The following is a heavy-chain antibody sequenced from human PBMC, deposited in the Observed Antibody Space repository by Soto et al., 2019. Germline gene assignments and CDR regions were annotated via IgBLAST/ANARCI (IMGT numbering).Heavy chain of an antibody. CDR1: GYTFFSYA. V-gene: IGHV1-18*01. Sequence: KLVQSGAEVKKPGASVKVSCQTSGYTFFSYAITWVRQAPGQGLEWMGWVSGYNGHTNYAQKFQERVTMTRDISTTTVFMEVRNLRSDDTAVYYCARFLGPTSSENWSDPWGQGTLVTVSS. CDR3: ARFLGPTSSENWSDP. D-gene: IGHD1-26*01. CDR2: VSGYNGHT. J-gene: IGHJ5*02.